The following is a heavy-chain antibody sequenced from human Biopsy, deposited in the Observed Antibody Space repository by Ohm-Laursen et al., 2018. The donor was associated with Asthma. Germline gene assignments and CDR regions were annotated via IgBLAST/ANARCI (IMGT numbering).Heavy chain of an antibody. CDR3: ARAVDYSHYYGIDV. V-gene: IGHV1-18*01. CDR2: ISVYNGNT. CDR1: GYTFNSAG. D-gene: IGHD3-10*01. J-gene: IGHJ6*02. Sequence: VKVSCTASGYTFNSAGITWVRQAPGRGLEWMGWISVYNGNTKVAQKLQDRVTMITDTSTSTAYMELRSLRSDDTAVYFCARAVDYSHYYGIDVWGQGTTVTVS.